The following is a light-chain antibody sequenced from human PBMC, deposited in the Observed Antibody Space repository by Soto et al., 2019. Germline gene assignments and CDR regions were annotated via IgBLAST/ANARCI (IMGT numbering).Light chain of an antibody. J-gene: IGKJ1*01. CDR1: QSVNSD. CDR2: GAS. V-gene: IGKV3-15*01. CDR3: LLYHTGPPWT. Sequence: EIVMTQSPATLSVSPGDRATLSCRASQSVNSDLAWYQQKPGQAPRLLIYGASTRATDIPDRFLGSGSGTDFTLTITSLQSEDFAVYYCLLYHTGPPWTFGQGTTVEI.